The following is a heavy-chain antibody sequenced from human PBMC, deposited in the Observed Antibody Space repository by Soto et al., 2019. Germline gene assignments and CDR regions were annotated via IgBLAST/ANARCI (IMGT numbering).Heavy chain of an antibody. J-gene: IGHJ4*02. V-gene: IGHV3-21*01. CDR3: ARDLGVTATGPSLDY. Sequence: GGSLRLSCAASGFAVRTYSMNWVRQVPGKGLEWVSGISSTSTYIFYADSVKGRFTISRDNAKNSLYLQMNSLRAEDTAVYYCARDLGVTATGPSLDYWGQGAQVTVSS. CDR1: GFAVRTYS. CDR2: ISSTSTYI. D-gene: IGHD2-8*01.